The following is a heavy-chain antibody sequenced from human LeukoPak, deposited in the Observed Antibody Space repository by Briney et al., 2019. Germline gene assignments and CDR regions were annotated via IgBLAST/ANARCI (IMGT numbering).Heavy chain of an antibody. V-gene: IGHV4-34*01. J-gene: IGHJ4*02. CDR1: GGSFSGYY. CDR3: ARLRRPHYFDY. D-gene: IGHD1-1*01. CDR2: INHSGST. Sequence: SETLSLTCAGYGGSFSGYYWSWIRQPPGKGLEWIGEINHSGSTNYDPSLKSRVTISVDTSKNQFSLKLSSVTAADTAVYYCARLRRPHYFDYWGQGTLVTVSP.